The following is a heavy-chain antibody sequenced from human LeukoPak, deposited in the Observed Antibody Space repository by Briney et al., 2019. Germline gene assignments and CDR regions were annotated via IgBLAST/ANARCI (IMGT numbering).Heavy chain of an antibody. J-gene: IGHJ5*02. D-gene: IGHD6-19*01. CDR2: IYSSGST. V-gene: IGHV4-61*02. CDR1: GGSISSGSYY. CDR3: ARGQFRVNWFDP. Sequence: SETLSLTCTVSGGSISSGSYYWSWIRQPAGKGLEWIGRIYSSGSTNYNPSLRSRVTISVDTSKNQLSLKLSSVTAADTAVYYCARGQFRVNWFDPWGQGTLVTVSS.